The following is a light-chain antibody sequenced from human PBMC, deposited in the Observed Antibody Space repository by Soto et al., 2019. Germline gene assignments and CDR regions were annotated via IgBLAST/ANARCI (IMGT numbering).Light chain of an antibody. V-gene: IGLV2-8*01. CDR3: GSFAGGNTFV. CDR1: GSDVGAYNY. Sequence: QSVLTQPPSASGSPGQSVTISFTGTGSDVGAYNYVSWYQHHPGKAPKLIIYQVSKRPSGVPDRFSGSKSGNTASLTVSGLQSEDEADYYCGSFAGGNTFVFGTGTKVTVL. CDR2: QVS. J-gene: IGLJ1*01.